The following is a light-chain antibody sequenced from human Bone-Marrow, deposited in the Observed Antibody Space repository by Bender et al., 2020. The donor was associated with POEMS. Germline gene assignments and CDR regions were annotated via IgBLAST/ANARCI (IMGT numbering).Light chain of an antibody. CDR2: GND. CDR3: SAWDGILNGWV. Sequence: GSSSNIGGNAVNWWQQLPGTTPKLLIYGNDQRPSGVPDRFSGSKSGTSASLAISGLQSEDEADYFCSAWDGILNGWVFGGGTELTVL. J-gene: IGLJ3*02. V-gene: IGLV1-44*01. CDR1: SSNIGGNA.